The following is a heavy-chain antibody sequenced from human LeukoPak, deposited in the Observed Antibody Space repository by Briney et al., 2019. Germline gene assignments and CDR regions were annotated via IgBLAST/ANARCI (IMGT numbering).Heavy chain of an antibody. J-gene: IGHJ6*02. CDR1: GGSFSGYY. D-gene: IGHD6-13*01. CDR2: INHSGST. Sequence: SETLSLTCAVYGGSFSGYYWSWIRQPPGKGLEWIGEINHSGSTNYNPSLKSRVTISVDTSKNQFSLKLSSVTAADTAVYYCARGRHSSSWYVYYYYGMDVWGQGTTVTVSS. V-gene: IGHV4-34*01. CDR3: ARGRHSSSWYVYYYYGMDV.